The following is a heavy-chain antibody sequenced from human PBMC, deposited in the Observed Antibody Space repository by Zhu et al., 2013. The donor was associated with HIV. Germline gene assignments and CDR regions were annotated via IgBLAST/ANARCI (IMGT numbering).Heavy chain of an antibody. Sequence: VQLVHSGTEVKRPGASVKVSCMASGYTFTDYFLHWVRQTPEQGLEWMGWINPYTGATNYAQDFQGRVTMTRDTSTSTVYMELSSLRSEDTAVYYCAREGYSGRGAFDIWGQGTMVTVSS. D-gene: IGHD5-12*01. CDR3: AREGYSGRGAFDI. J-gene: IGHJ3*02. V-gene: IGHV1-2*02. CDR2: INPYTGAT. CDR1: GYTFTDYF.